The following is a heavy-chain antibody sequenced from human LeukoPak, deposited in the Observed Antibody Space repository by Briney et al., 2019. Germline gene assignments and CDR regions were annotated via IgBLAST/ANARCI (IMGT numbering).Heavy chain of an antibody. CDR1: GFTFSSYG. J-gene: IGHJ4*02. CDR3: ASGGYTSSWYVVDY. CDR2: ISYDGSNK. D-gene: IGHD6-13*01. Sequence: GGSLRLSCAASGFTFSSYGMHWVRQAPGKGLEWVAVISYDGSNKYYADSVKGRFTISRDNSKNTLYLQMSSLRPEDTAVYYCASGGYTSSWYVVDYWGQGTLVAVSS. V-gene: IGHV3-30*03.